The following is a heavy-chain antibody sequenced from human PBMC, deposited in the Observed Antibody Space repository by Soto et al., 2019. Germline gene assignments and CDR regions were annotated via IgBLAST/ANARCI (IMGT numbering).Heavy chain of an antibody. J-gene: IGHJ5*02. CDR2: ISDDGTNK. V-gene: IGHV3-30*01. Sequence: GGSLRLSCAASGFTFSAYAMHWVRQAPGKGLEWVALISDDGTNKFYADFVKARFTISRDNSKSTPYLQMNTLRPEDTAVYYCARHLSHLKPGWFDPWGQGTLVTVSS. CDR1: GFTFSAYA. D-gene: IGHD3-3*02. CDR3: ARHLSHLKPGWFDP.